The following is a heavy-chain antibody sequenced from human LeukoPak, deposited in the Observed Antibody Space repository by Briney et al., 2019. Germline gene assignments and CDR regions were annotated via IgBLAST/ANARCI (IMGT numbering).Heavy chain of an antibody. CDR2: ISYDGSNK. CDR3: AKDKWDYYGFFDY. CDR1: GFTFSSYG. J-gene: IGHJ4*02. V-gene: IGHV3-30*18. D-gene: IGHD3-10*01. Sequence: PGRSLRLSCAASGFTFSSYGMHWVRQAPGKGLEWVAVISYDGSNKYYADSVKGRFTISRDNSKNTLYLQMNSLRAEDTAVYYCAKDKWDYYGFFDYWGQGTLVTVSS.